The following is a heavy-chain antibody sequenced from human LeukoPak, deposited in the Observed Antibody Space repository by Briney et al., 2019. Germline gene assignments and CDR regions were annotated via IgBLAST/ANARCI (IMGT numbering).Heavy chain of an antibody. Sequence: ASVKVSCKASGYTFTSYAMHWVRQAPGQRLEWMGWINAGNGNTKYSQKFQGRVTITGDTSASTAYMELSSLRSEDTAVYYCAREGTMVRGPTGFDYWGQGTLVTVSS. CDR1: GYTFTSYA. J-gene: IGHJ4*02. CDR2: INAGNGNT. CDR3: AREGTMVRGPTGFDY. V-gene: IGHV1-3*01. D-gene: IGHD3-10*01.